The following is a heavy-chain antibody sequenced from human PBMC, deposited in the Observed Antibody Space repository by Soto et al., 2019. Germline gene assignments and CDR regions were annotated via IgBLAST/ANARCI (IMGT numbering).Heavy chain of an antibody. D-gene: IGHD3-22*01. CDR2: IYYSGST. Sequence: SETLSLTCTVFGGSISSYYWSWIRQPPGKGLEWIGYIYYSGSTNYNPSLKSRVTISVDTSKNQFSLKLSSVTAADTAVYYCARDGDYYYDSSGYYGLSNWFDPWGQGTLVTVSS. CDR1: GGSISSYY. CDR3: ARDGDYYYDSSGYYGLSNWFDP. J-gene: IGHJ5*02. V-gene: IGHV4-59*01.